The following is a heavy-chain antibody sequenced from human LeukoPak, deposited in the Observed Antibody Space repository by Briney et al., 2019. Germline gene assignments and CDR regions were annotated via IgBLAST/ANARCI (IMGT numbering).Heavy chain of an antibody. V-gene: IGHV3-21*01. D-gene: IGHD3-3*01. CDR1: GFTFSSYS. CDR3: ARGVDYDFWYMDA. Sequence: GGSLRLSCAASGFTFSSYSMNWVRQAPGKGLEWVSSISSSSSYIYYADSVKGRFTISRDNAKNSLYLQMNSLRAEDTAVYYCARGVDYDFWYMDAWGKGTTVTVSS. J-gene: IGHJ6*03. CDR2: ISSSSSYI.